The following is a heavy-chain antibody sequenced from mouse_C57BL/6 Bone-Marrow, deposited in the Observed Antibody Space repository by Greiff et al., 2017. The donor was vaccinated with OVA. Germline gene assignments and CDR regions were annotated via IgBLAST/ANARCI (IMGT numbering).Heavy chain of an antibody. CDR3: ARGAYYPYYFDD. CDR1: GYAFSSSW. V-gene: IGHV1-82*01. Sequence: VQLQESGPELVKPGASVKISCKASGYAFSSSWMNWVKQRPGKGLEWIGRIYPGDGDTNYNRKFKGKATLTADNSSSTAYMQLSSLTSEDSAVDYYARGAYYPYYFDDWGKGTTLTVSS. J-gene: IGHJ2*01. D-gene: IGHD2-10*01. CDR2: IYPGDGDT.